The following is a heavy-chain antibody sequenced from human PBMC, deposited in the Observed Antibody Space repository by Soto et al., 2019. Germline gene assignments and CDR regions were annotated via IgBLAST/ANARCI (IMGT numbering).Heavy chain of an antibody. CDR1: GFTFSSYA. CDR3: AKEWSDARTREKCGLVDY. J-gene: IGHJ4*02. V-gene: IGHV3-23*01. D-gene: IGHD2-8*01. Sequence: EVQLLESGGGLVQPGGSLRLACAASGFTFSSYAMTWVRQAPGKGREWVSTISSSGGSTYYADSVAGRFNISRDNSESPMDLQMNSLRAEDKAVYYGAKEWSDARTREKCGLVDYWGQGTLVTVSS. CDR2: ISSSGGST.